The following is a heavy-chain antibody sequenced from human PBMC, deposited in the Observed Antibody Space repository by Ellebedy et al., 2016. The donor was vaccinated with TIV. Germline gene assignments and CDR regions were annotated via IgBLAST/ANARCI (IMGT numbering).Heavy chain of an antibody. CDR3: ARVYGNSAICLND. CDR1: GFTFSNYR. Sequence: PGGSLRLSCAASGFTFSNYRMHWVSQAPGKGLDWVSSISTSSSFIYYADSVKGRFTISRDNAKNSLYLQINSLRAEDTAVYFGARVYGNSAICLNDWGQGTLVTVSS. CDR2: ISTSSSFI. J-gene: IGHJ4*02. V-gene: IGHV3-21*01. D-gene: IGHD4-23*01.